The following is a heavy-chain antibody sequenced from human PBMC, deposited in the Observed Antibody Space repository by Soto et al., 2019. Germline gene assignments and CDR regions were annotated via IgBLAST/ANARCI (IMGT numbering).Heavy chain of an antibody. D-gene: IGHD3-22*01. CDR2: IHWNDDK. CDR3: AHTKDSSGFLAS. J-gene: IGHJ5*02. V-gene: IGHV2-5*01. CDR1: GFSLSAYGVR. Sequence: SGPTLVNPTQTLTLTCSFSGFSLSAYGVRVIWFRQPPGETLEWLALIHWNDDKRYSPYLKSRLTITKDTSKNQVVLTLTNLDPLDTGTYFCAHTKDSSGFLASWGQGILVTVSS.